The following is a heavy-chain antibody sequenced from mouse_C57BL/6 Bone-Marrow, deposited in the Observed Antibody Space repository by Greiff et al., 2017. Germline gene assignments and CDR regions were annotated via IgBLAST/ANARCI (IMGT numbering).Heavy chain of an antibody. V-gene: IGHV5-15*01. J-gene: IGHJ4*01. CDR2: ISNLAYST. CDR1: GFTFSDYG. CDR3: ARPSPYYYAMDY. Sequence: EVKLMESGGGLVQPGGSLKLSCAASGFTFSDYGMAWVRQAPRKGPEWVAFISNLAYSTYYADTVTGRFTISRENAKNTLYLEMSSLRSEDTAMYYCARPSPYYYAMDYWGQGTSVTVSS.